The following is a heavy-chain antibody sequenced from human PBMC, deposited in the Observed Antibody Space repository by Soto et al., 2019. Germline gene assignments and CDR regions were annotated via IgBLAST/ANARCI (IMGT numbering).Heavy chain of an antibody. CDR2: IYYSGGT. D-gene: IGHD3-10*01. CDR1: GGSISSGDYY. J-gene: IGHJ4*02. CDR3: ARIDLYGYYGTCY. Sequence: QVQLQESGPGLVKPSQTLSLTCTVSGGSISSGDYYWSWIRQPPGKGLEWIGYIYYSGGTYYNPSLKSRVTISVDTSKNHFSLKLSSVTAADTAVYYCARIDLYGYYGTCYWGQGTLVTVSS. V-gene: IGHV4-30-4*01.